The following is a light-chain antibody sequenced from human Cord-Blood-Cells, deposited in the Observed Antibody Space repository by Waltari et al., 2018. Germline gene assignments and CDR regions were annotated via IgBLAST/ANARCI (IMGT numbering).Light chain of an antibody. CDR3: LQDYNYPPT. V-gene: IGKV1-6*01. Sequence: AIQMTQSPSSLSASVGPSVTLTCRASQGIRNDLGLYQQIPGKAPQPLSYAASRLQSGVPSRFSGSGSGTDVTFTISSHQPEDFATYYCLQDYNYPPTFGGGTKVEIK. CDR2: AAS. CDR1: QGIRND. J-gene: IGKJ4*01.